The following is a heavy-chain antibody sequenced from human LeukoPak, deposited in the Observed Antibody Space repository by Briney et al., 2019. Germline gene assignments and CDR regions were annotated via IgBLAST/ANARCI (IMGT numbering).Heavy chain of an antibody. J-gene: IGHJ5*02. D-gene: IGHD3-10*01. CDR2: LYHSGST. CDR3: ARDVLLWFGESKNWFDP. V-gene: IGHV4-4*02. CDR1: GGSISSNNW. Sequence: PSETLSLTCAVSGGSISSNNWWSWVRQPPGKGLEWIGELYHSGSTNYNPSLKSRVTISVDTSKNQFSLKLSSVTAADTAVYYGARDVLLWFGESKNWFDPWGQGTLVAVSS.